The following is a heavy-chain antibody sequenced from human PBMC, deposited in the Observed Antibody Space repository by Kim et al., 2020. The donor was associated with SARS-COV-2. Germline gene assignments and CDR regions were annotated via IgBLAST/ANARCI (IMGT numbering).Heavy chain of an antibody. CDR3: ARVLRGYSDSSGYYYPLWLDP. CDR2: IYYSGST. V-gene: IGHV4-31*02. CDR1: GGSISSGGYY. D-gene: IGHD3-22*01. J-gene: IGHJ5*02. Sequence: SETLSLTCTVSGGSISSGGYYWSWIRQHPGKGLEWIGYIYYSGSTYYNPSLKSRVTISVDTSKNQFSLKLSSVTAADTAVYYCARVLRGYSDSSGYYYPLWLDPWGQGTLVTVSS.